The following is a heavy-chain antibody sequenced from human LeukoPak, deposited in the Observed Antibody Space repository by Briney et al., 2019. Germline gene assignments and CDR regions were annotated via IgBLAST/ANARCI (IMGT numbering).Heavy chain of an antibody. CDR1: GFTFSSYS. CDR2: ISSSSSYI. D-gene: IGHD4-17*01. J-gene: IGHJ6*02. CDR3: ASFLTTVTPSPKNYYYYGMDV. V-gene: IGHV3-21*01. Sequence: GGSLRLSCAASGFTFSSYSMNWVRQAPGKGLEWVSSISSSSSYIYYADPVKGRFTISRDNAKNSLYLQMNSLSAEDTAVYYCASFLTTVTPSPKNYYYYGMDVWGQGTTVTVSS.